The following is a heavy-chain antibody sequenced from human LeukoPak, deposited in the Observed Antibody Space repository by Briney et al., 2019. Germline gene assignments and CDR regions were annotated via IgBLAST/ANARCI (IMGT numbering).Heavy chain of an antibody. D-gene: IGHD3-10*01. CDR1: GGSVSSGSYY. CDR3: AVDSVRGVLGFDP. J-gene: IGHJ5*02. Sequence: SETLSLTCTVSGGSVSSGSYYWSWIRQPAGKGLEWIGRMHTSGTTNYNPALKSRVTISVDTSKNQFSLKLSSVTAADTAVYYCAVDSVRGVLGFDPWGQGTLVTVSS. V-gene: IGHV4-61*02. CDR2: MHTSGTT.